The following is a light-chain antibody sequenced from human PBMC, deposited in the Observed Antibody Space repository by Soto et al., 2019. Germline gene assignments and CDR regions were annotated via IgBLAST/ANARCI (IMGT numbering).Light chain of an antibody. CDR2: GAS. Sequence: EIVMTQSPATLSVSPGERATLSCRASQSVSSNLAWYQQKPGQAPRLLIYGASTRATGIPARFSGSGSGTEFPLTISSLQSEDVAVYYCQQYNNWPPRFTFGPGTKVDIK. V-gene: IGKV3-15*01. CDR3: QQYNNWPPRFT. CDR1: QSVSSN. J-gene: IGKJ3*01.